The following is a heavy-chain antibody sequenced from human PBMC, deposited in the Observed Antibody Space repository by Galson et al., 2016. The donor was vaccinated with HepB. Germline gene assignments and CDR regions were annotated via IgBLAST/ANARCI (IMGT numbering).Heavy chain of an antibody. CDR1: GFTVNNNY. CDR2: IYGGGTT. V-gene: IGHV3-53*01. J-gene: IGHJ4*02. D-gene: IGHD3-16*01. Sequence: SLRLSCAASGFTVNNNYMTWVRQAPGKGLEWVSVIYGGGTTYFADSVKGRFTMSRDNSKNTLYLQMDSLRAEDTAVYYCASHGGSPSGLLGATEGLDYWGLGTLVTVS. CDR3: ASHGGSPSGLLGATEGLDY.